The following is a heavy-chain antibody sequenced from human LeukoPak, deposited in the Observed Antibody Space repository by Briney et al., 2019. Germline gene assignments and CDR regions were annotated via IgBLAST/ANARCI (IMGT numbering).Heavy chain of an antibody. Sequence: GASLRLSCAASGFTFSSYAMSWVRQAPGKGLEWVSAISGSGGSTYYADSVKGRFTISRDNSKNTLYLQMNSLRAEDTAAYYCAKASRAGDSVDYWGQGTLVTVSS. CDR1: GFTFSSYA. CDR3: AKASRAGDSVDY. CDR2: ISGSGGST. D-gene: IGHD5/OR15-5a*01. V-gene: IGHV3-23*01. J-gene: IGHJ4*02.